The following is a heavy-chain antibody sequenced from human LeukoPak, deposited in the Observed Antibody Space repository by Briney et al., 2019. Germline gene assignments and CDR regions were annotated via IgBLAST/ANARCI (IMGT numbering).Heavy chain of an antibody. CDR3: ARDTMLYRSGGSCYSRRGDWLDP. D-gene: IGHD2-15*01. CDR1: GYTFSGYY. Sequence: ASVKVSCKASGYTFSGYYMHWVRQAPGQGLEWMGWINPSTDDTNYAQKFQGRVTLTRDTSISTAYMELSRLRSDDTAVYFCARDTMLYRSGGSCYSRRGDWLDPWGQGTLVTVSS. CDR2: INPSTDDT. V-gene: IGHV1-2*02. J-gene: IGHJ5*02.